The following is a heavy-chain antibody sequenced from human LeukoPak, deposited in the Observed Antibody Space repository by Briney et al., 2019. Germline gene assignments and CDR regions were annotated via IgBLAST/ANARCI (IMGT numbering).Heavy chain of an antibody. CDR1: GYTFTSYY. CDR3: ARGPNGGLHDSYFDY. V-gene: IGHV1-46*01. Sequence: GASVKVSCKASGYTFTSYYMHWVRQAPGQGLEWMGIINPSGGSTSYAQKFQGRVTMTRDTSTSTVYMELSSLRSEDTAVYYCARGPNGGLHDSYFDYWGQGTLVTVSS. D-gene: IGHD4-23*01. CDR2: INPSGGST. J-gene: IGHJ4*02.